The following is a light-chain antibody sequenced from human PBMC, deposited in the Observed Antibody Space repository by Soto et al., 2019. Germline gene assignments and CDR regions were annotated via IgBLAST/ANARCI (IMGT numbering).Light chain of an antibody. Sequence: EIVLTQSPGTLSLSPGERATLSCRASQSVSNNYLAWFQQTPGQAPRLLIYDTSRRATGIPDMFSGSGSGTDFTLTISRLEPEDSAMYYCQQYGNSPRTFGQGTKVEIK. CDR2: DTS. V-gene: IGKV3-20*01. CDR1: QSVSNNY. CDR3: QQYGNSPRT. J-gene: IGKJ1*01.